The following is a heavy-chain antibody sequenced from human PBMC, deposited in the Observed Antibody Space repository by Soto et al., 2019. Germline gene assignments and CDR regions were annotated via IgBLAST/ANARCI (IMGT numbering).Heavy chain of an antibody. D-gene: IGHD4-17*01. J-gene: IGHJ5*02. Sequence: QVQLQQWGAGLLKPSETLSLTCAVSGGSFSGYYWSWIRQPQGQGQEWIGEINNSVSTNYNPSLKSRVTISVDSSKNQFSLKLISVTAADTAVYYCARRPTVVTWGNWFDPWGQGTLVTVSS. CDR2: INNSVST. CDR3: ARRPTVVTWGNWFDP. CDR1: GGSFSGYY. V-gene: IGHV4-34*01.